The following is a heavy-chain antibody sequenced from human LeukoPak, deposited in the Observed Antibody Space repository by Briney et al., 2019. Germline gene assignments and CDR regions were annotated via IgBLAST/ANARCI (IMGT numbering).Heavy chain of an antibody. D-gene: IGHD3-10*01. CDR1: GFTFSNAW. V-gene: IGHV3-15*01. CDR3: TTVTMVRGVIDY. Sequence: GGSLRLSCAASGFTFSNAWMNWVRQAPGKGLEWVGRIKTKTEGGTTDYAAPVKGRFTISRDDSKNTLYLQMNSLKTEDTAVHYCTTVTMVRGVIDYWGQGTLVTVSS. J-gene: IGHJ4*02. CDR2: IKTKTEGGTT.